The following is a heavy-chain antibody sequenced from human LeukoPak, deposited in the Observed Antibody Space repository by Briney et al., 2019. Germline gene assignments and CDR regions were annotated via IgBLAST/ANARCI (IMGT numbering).Heavy chain of an antibody. Sequence: GESLKISCKGSGSSFTSYWIGWVRQLPGKGLEWMGIIYPGDSDTRYSPSFQGQVTISADKSISTAYLQWSSLKASDTAMYYCARLNEGCCSGGSCYRGLFDYWGQGTLVTVSS. CDR1: GSSFTSYW. CDR3: ARLNEGCCSGGSCYRGLFDY. CDR2: IYPGDSDT. V-gene: IGHV5-51*01. J-gene: IGHJ4*02. D-gene: IGHD2-15*01.